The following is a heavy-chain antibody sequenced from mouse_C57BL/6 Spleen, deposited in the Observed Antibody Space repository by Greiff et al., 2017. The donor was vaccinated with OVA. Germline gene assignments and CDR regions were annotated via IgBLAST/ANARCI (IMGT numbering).Heavy chain of an antibody. CDR2: IDPSDSYT. Sequence: QVQLKQPGAELVKPGASVKLSCKASGYTFTSYWMQWVKQRPGQGLEWIGEIDPSDSYTNYNQKFKGKATLTVDTSSSTAYMQLSSLTSEDSAVYYCAREYGSSRRFAYWGQGTLVTVSA. J-gene: IGHJ3*01. D-gene: IGHD1-1*01. CDR3: AREYGSSRRFAY. V-gene: IGHV1-50*01. CDR1: GYTFTSYW.